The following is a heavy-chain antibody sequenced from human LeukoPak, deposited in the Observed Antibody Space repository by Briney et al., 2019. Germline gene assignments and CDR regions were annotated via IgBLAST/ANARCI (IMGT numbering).Heavy chain of an antibody. V-gene: IGHV4-30-2*01. D-gene: IGHD3-22*01. CDR2: IYHSGST. J-gene: IGHJ3*02. CDR3: ARHKRDYYDSSDDAFDI. Sequence: SETLSLTCTVSGGSISSGGYYWSWIRQPPGKGLEWIGYIYHSGSTYYNPSLKSRVTISVDRSKNQFSLKLSSVIAADTAVYYCARHKRDYYDSSDDAFDIWGQGTMVTVSS. CDR1: GGSISSGGYY.